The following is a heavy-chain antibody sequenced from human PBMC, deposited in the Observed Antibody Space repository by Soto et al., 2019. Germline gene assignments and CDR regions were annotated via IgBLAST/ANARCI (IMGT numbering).Heavy chain of an antibody. J-gene: IGHJ4*02. CDR3: ARDASNDIVATREYFDY. CDR1: GGSISSYY. Sequence: PSETLSLTCTVSGGSISSYYWSWIRQPPGKGLEWIGYIYYSGSTNYNPSLKSRVTISVDTSKNQFSLKLSSVTAADTAVYYCARDASNDIVATREYFDYWGQGTLVTVSS. V-gene: IGHV4-59*01. CDR2: IYYSGST. D-gene: IGHD5-12*01.